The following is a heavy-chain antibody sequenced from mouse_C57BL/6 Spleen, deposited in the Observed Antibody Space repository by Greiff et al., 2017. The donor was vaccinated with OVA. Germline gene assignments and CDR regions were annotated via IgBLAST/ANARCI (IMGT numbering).Heavy chain of an antibody. CDR3: VRQPNYSKMGYYFDY. D-gene: IGHD2-5*01. V-gene: IGHV10-1*01. J-gene: IGHJ2*01. CDR2: IRSKSNNYAT. CDR1: GFSFNAYA. Sequence: GGGLVQPKGSLKLSCAASGFSFNAYAMNWVRQAPGKGLEWVARIRSKSNNYATYYADSVKDRFTISRDDSESMLYLQMNNLKTEDTAMYYGVRQPNYSKMGYYFDYWGQGTTLTVSS.